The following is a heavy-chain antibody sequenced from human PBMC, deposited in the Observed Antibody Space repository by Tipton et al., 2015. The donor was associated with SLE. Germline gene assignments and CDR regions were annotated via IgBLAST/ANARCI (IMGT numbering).Heavy chain of an antibody. CDR1: GGSTRGSY. V-gene: IGHV4-59*12. CDR3: AKGLGAYSTGWRYYYYYMDV. CDR2: IHDTGTT. J-gene: IGHJ6*03. D-gene: IGHD6-19*01. Sequence: TLSLTCTVSGGSTRGSYWSWIRQTPGKGLEWIGFIHDTGTTNYNPSLESRLTISLDTSKNQFSLKLSSVTAADTAVYYCAKGLGAYSTGWRYYYYYMDVWGKGTTVTVSS.